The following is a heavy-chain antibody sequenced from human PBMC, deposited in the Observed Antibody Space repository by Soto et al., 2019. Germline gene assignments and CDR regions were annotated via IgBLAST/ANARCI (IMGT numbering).Heavy chain of an antibody. V-gene: IGHV1-69*06. CDR1: GGTFSSYA. D-gene: IGHD1-26*01. CDR2: IIPIFGTA. CDR3: ARIVGATDNFDY. Sequence: SVEVSCKXSGGTFSSYAISWVRQAPGQGLEWMGGIIPIFGTANYAQKFQGRVTITADKSTSTAYMELSSLRSEDTAVYYCARIVGATDNFDYWGQGTQVTVSS. J-gene: IGHJ4*02.